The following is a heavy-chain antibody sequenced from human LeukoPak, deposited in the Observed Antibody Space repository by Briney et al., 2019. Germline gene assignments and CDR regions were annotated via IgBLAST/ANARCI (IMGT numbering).Heavy chain of an antibody. V-gene: IGHV3-66*01. CDR1: GINISSNY. CDR2: FYSDDNGGRT. D-gene: IGHD3-10*01. CDR3: ARDRIWFGEYYGMDV. Sequence: GGSLRLSCAVSGINISSNYMSWVRQAPGKGLEWVSVFYSDDNGGRTSYAAPVKGRFTISRDNSKNTLYLQMNSLRAEDTAVYYCARDRIWFGEYYGMDVWGQGTTVTVSS. J-gene: IGHJ6*02.